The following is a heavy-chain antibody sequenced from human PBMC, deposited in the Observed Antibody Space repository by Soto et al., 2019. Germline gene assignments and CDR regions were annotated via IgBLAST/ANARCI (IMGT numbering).Heavy chain of an antibody. CDR3: ARDVRPSYYDFWSGYYN. Sequence: QVQLVQSGAEVKKPGSSVKVSCKASGGTFSSYTISWVRQAPGQGLEWMGRIIPILGIANYAQKFQGRVTITATKSTSPAYMELSSLRSEDTAVYYCARDVRPSYYDFWSGYYNWGQGTLVTVSS. D-gene: IGHD3-3*01. J-gene: IGHJ4*02. V-gene: IGHV1-69*08. CDR2: IIPILGIA. CDR1: GGTFSSYT.